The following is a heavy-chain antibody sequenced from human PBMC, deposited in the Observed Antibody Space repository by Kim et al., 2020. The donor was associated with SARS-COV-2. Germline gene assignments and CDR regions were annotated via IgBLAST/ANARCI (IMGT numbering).Heavy chain of an antibody. Sequence: SETLSLTCFVSGDSISNYYWSWFRQPPGKRLEWIAWVHPSGRKMYNPSLQSRVTISLDTSLNLFSLTLRSVTAADTAVYYCARHENSGTYPLDNWGQGTLLTVSS. V-gene: IGHV4-59*08. D-gene: IGHD3-10*01. CDR3: ARHENSGTYPLDN. J-gene: IGHJ4*02. CDR1: GDSISNYY. CDR2: VHPSGRK.